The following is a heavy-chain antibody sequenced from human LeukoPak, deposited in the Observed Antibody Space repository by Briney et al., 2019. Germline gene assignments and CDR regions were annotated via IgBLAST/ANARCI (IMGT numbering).Heavy chain of an antibody. Sequence: GGSLRLSCAASGFTFSDYYMSWIRQAPGKGLEWVSYISSSGSTIYHADSVKGRFTISRDNAKNSLYLQMNSLRAEDTAVYYCARARGVAAADGIYYYGMDVWGQGTTVTVSS. CDR2: ISSSGSTI. V-gene: IGHV3-11*01. CDR3: ARARGVAAADGIYYYGMDV. J-gene: IGHJ6*02. D-gene: IGHD6-13*01. CDR1: GFTFSDYY.